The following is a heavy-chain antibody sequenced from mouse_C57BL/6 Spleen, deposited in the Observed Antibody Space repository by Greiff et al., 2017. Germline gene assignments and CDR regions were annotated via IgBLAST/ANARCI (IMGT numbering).Heavy chain of an antibody. D-gene: IGHD1-1*01. V-gene: IGHV6-3*01. CDR3: TEARWVYYYGSDAMDY. CDR2: IRLKSDNYAT. Sequence: EVQLVESGGGLVQPGGSMKLSCVASGFTFSNYWMNWVRQSPEKGLEWVAQIRLKSDNYATHYAESVKGRFTISRDDSKSSVYLQMNNLRAEDTGIYYCTEARWVYYYGSDAMDYWGQGTSVTVSS. CDR1: GFTFSNYW. J-gene: IGHJ4*01.